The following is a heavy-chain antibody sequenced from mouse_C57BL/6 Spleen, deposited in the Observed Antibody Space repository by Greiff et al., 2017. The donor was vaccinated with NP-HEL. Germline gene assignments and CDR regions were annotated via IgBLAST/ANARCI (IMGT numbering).Heavy chain of an antibody. J-gene: IGHJ1*03. CDR1: GYTFTDYY. CDR3: ARERVANWTWYFDV. V-gene: IGHV1-26*01. CDR2: INPNNGGT. D-gene: IGHD1-1*02. Sequence: EVQLQQSGPELVKPGASVKISCKASGYTFTDYYMNWVKQSHGKSLEWIGDINPNNGGTSYNQKFKGKATLTVDKSSSTAYMELRSLTSEDSAVYYCARERVANWTWYFDVWGTGTTVTVSS.